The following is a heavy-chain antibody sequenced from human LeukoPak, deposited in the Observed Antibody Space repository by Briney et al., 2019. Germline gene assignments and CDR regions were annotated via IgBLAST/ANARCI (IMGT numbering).Heavy chain of an antibody. CDR3: ARGDGYFTY. Sequence: GGSLRLSCAASGFTFPTYTMNWVRQAPGKGLEWVSSISSGSGHIYYADSMKGRFTISRDNAKSSLYLQMNSLRVEDTAVYYCARGDGYFTYWGQGTLVTVSS. CDR2: ISSGSGHI. CDR1: GFTFPTYT. V-gene: IGHV3-21*01. J-gene: IGHJ4*02.